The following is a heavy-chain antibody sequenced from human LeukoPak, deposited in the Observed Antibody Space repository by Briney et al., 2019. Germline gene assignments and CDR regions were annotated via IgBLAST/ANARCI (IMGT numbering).Heavy chain of an antibody. CDR3: ARGRSSITIFGVVMPTYYYYMDV. CDR2: INHSGST. CDR1: GGSFSGYY. V-gene: IGHV4-34*01. J-gene: IGHJ6*03. Sequence: PSETLSLTCAAYGGSFSGYYWSWIRQPPGKGLEWIGEINHSGSTNYNPSLKSRVTISVDTSKNQFSLKLSSVTAADTAVYYCARGRSSITIFGVVMPTYYYYMDVWGKGTTVTVSS. D-gene: IGHD3-3*01.